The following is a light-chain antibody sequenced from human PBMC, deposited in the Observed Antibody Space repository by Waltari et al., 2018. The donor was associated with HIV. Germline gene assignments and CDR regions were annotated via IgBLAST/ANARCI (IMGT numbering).Light chain of an antibody. V-gene: IGKV3-20*01. CDR2: GSS. CDR3: HQYGSSPLT. CDR1: QTVRTSN. J-gene: IGKJ4*01. Sequence: VLTQSPDTLPLSPGDRAALSCRTSQTVRTSNLAWYQQRPGQAPRLLIYGSSLRATGVPDRFLGSGSGTDFTLTITRQDPEDFAVYYCHQYGSSPLTFGGGTRVEIK.